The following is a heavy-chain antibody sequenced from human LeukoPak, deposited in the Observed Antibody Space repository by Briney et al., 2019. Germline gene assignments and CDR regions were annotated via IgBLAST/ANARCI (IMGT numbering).Heavy chain of an antibody. D-gene: IGHD3-22*01. CDR3: AKNSDFDSSGLSP. J-gene: IGHJ5*02. CDR1: GFTFSDYD. V-gene: IGHV3-30*18. CDR2: ISSDGSNK. Sequence: GRSLTLSCAASGFTFSDYDMHWVRQAPGKGLEWVAVISSDGSNKHYADSVKGRFTISRDTSKNTLYLQMNSLRPEDTAVYYCAKNSDFDSSGLSPWGQGTMVTVSS.